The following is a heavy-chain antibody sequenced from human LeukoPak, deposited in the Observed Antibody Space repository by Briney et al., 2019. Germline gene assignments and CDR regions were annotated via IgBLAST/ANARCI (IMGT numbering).Heavy chain of an antibody. CDR2: IYYSGST. V-gene: IGHV4-39*01. D-gene: IGHD4-23*01. Sequence: SETLSLTCTVSGGSISSSSYYWGWIRQPPGKGLEWIGSIYYSGSTYYNPSLKSRVTISVDTSKNQFSLKLSSVTAADTAVYYCARISTTVVPRGCFQHWGQGTLVTVSS. CDR1: GGSISSSSYY. CDR3: ARISTTVVPRGCFQH. J-gene: IGHJ1*01.